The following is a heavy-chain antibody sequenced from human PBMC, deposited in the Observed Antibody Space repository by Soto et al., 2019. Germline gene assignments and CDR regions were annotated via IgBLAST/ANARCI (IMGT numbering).Heavy chain of an antibody. CDR2: IYYSGST. CDR1: GGSISSSSYY. Sequence: PSETLSLTCTVSGGSISSSSYYWGWIRQPPGKGLEWIGSIYYSGSTYYNPSLKSRVTISVDTSKNQFSLKLSSVTAADTAVYYCARHKGKPYYYDSSGYYYYFDYWGQGTLVTVSS. D-gene: IGHD3-22*01. J-gene: IGHJ4*02. CDR3: ARHKGKPYYYDSSGYYYYFDY. V-gene: IGHV4-39*01.